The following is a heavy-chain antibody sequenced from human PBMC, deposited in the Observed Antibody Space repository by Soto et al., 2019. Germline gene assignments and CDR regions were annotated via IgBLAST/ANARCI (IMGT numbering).Heavy chain of an antibody. J-gene: IGHJ5*02. CDR2: IHYTGST. CDR1: GLSTTSPVYS. V-gene: IGHV4-30-2*01. CDR3: TTSSSGWPNWFDP. D-gene: IGHD6-19*01. Sequence: QLQLEESGSGLVKPSQTLSLTCAVSGLSTTSPVYSWSWIRQAPGKGLEWIGNIHYTGSTHYSPSLRGRVSISADTSQNHFSLRMSDVTAADTAVYYCTTSSSGWPNWFDPWGQGTLVTVSS.